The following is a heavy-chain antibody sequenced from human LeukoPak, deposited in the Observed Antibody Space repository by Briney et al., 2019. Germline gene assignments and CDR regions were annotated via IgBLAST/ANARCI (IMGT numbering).Heavy chain of an antibody. V-gene: IGHV4-59*01. D-gene: IGHD5-18*01. J-gene: IGHJ4*02. Sequence: SETLSLTCTVSGGSISSYYWSWIRQPPGKGLEWIGYIYYSGSTNYNPSLKSGVTISVDMSKNQFSLKLSSVTAADTAVYYCARQIQLWGSFDYWGQGTLVTVSS. CDR2: IYYSGST. CDR1: GGSISSYY. CDR3: ARQIQLWGSFDY.